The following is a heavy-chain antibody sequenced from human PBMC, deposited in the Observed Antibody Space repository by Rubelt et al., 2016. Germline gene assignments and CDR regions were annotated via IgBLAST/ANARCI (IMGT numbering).Heavy chain of an antibody. CDR2: IYHSGST. Sequence: PPGKGPEWIGNIYHSGSTYYNPSLKSRVTISVDTSKNQFSLKLSSVTAADTAVYYCARVELGRWEVVAATLDYWGQGTLVTVSS. D-gene: IGHD2-15*01. J-gene: IGHJ4*02. CDR3: ARVELGRWEVVAATLDY. V-gene: IGHV4-38-2*02.